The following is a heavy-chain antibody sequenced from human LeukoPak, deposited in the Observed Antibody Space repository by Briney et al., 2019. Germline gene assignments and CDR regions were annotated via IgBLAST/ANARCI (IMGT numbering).Heavy chain of an antibody. CDR2: IIPILGIA. CDR1: GGTFSSYT. D-gene: IGHD3-22*01. Sequence: SVKVSCKASGGTFSSYTISWVRQAPGQGLEWMGRIIPILGIANYTQKFQGRVTITADKSTSTTCMELSGLRSEDTAVYYCARVGGDSSGYPLWGQGTLVTVSS. J-gene: IGHJ4*02. CDR3: ARVGGDSSGYPL. V-gene: IGHV1-69*02.